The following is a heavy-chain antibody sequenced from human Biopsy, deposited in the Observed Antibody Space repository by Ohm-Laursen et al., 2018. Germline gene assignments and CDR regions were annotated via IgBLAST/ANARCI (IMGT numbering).Heavy chain of an antibody. D-gene: IGHD5-12*01. CDR1: GGSVGSGTFH. V-gene: IGHV4-61*01. J-gene: IGHJ1*01. CDR3: VRQGGYFQN. CDR2: VYYTGNT. Sequence: SETLSLTCSVSGGSVGSGTFHWGWIRQPPGKGLEWIGHVYYTGNTNYNPSLKSRVTISMDMSKNQFSLRLSSVTAADTAVDYCVRQGGYFQNWGPGSQVAVPS.